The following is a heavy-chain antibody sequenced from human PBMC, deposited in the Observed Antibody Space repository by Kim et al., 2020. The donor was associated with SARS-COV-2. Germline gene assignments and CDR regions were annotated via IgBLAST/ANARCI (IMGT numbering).Heavy chain of an antibody. Sequence: GGSLRLSCAASGFTFSTYGMHWVRQAPGKGLEWVSVIWYDGSNKYYADSVKGRFTISRDNSENTLYLQMNSLRAEDTAVYYCTRDIPPVGVMDGMDVWGQGTTVTVSS. CDR2: IWYDGSNK. V-gene: IGHV3-33*01. D-gene: IGHD3-16*01. J-gene: IGHJ6*02. CDR3: TRDIPPVGVMDGMDV. CDR1: GFTFSTYG.